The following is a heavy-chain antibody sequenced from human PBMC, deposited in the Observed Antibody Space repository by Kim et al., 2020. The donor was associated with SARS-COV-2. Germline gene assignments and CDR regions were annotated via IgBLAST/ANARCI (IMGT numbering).Heavy chain of an antibody. CDR2: INTNTGNP. CDR3: ATDPLKTVVRTNWFGP. CDR1: GYTFTSYA. D-gene: IGHD2-15*01. J-gene: IGHJ5*02. V-gene: IGHV7-4-1*02. Sequence: ASVKVSCKASGYTFTSYAMNWVRQAPGQGLEWMGWINTNTGNPTYAQGFTGRFVFSLDTPPRPASPPLTTPQPEDPAAHYRATDPLKTVVRTNWFGPSR.